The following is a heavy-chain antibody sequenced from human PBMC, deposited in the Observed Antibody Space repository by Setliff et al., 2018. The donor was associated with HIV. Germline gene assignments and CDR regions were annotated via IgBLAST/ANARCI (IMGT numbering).Heavy chain of an antibody. CDR1: GGSISSGGYF. Sequence: PSETLSLTCTVSGGSISSGGYFWSWIRQLPGKGLEWIGYIYYSGSTFYNPSLKSRVSISVDTAKNQFSLKLTSVTAADTAMYYCARAAYSDAFDIWGQGTLVTVSS. CDR3: ARAAYSDAFDI. CDR2: IYYSGST. V-gene: IGHV4-31*03. D-gene: IGHD3-16*01. J-gene: IGHJ3*02.